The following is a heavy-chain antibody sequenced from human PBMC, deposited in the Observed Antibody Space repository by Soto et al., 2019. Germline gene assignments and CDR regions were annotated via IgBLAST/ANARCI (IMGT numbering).Heavy chain of an antibody. V-gene: IGHV3-15*01. CDR1: GFTFNNAW. Sequence: GGSLRLSCATSGFTFNNAWMNWVRQAPGKGLEWVGRIKSNPAGGTVDYTAPVKGRFTISRDDSENTLYLQMDSLRPEDTAVYYCATSRASCFCFDYWGQGALVTVSS. J-gene: IGHJ4*02. CDR2: IKSNPAGGTV. D-gene: IGHD2-2*01. CDR3: ATSRASCFCFDY.